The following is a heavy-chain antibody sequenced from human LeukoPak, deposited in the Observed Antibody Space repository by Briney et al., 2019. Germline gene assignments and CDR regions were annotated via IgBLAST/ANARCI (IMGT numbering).Heavy chain of an antibody. Sequence: GGSLRLSCAASGFTFRSYAMSWVRQAPGKGLEWVSGISGSGGSTNYADSVKGRFTVSRDNSKNTLYLQMKSLRAEDTAAYHCSKGASAEVLDVLDIWGQGTMVTVSS. CDR3: SKGASAEVLDVLDI. J-gene: IGHJ3*02. CDR1: GFTFRSYA. CDR2: ISGSGGST. V-gene: IGHV3-23*01. D-gene: IGHD2-8*01.